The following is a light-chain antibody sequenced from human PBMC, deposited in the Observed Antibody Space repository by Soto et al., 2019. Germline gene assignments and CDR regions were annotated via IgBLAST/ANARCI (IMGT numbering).Light chain of an antibody. CDR2: GAS. CDR3: QQYNNWPPWT. J-gene: IGKJ1*01. Sequence: EIVMTQSPATLSVSPGVRATLSCRASQSVSSNLAWYQQKPGQAPRLLIYGASTRATGIPARFSGSGSGTEFTLTNSSLQSEDFAVYYCQQYNNWPPWTFGQGTKVEIK. V-gene: IGKV3-15*01. CDR1: QSVSSN.